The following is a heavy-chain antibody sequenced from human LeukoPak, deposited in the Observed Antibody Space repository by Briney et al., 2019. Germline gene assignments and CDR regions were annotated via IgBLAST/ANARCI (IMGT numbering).Heavy chain of an antibody. V-gene: IGHV4-31*11. J-gene: IGHJ6*02. D-gene: IGHD2-21*02. Sequence: SQTLSLTCVVSGGSISSGGYYWTWVRQHPGKGLEWIGYIYHSGTTSYNPSLKVRITISVDTSKNQFSLKLSSVTAADSAVYHCARITCGGDCNYYYYHGLDVWGRGTRSPSP. CDR2: IYHSGTT. CDR1: GGSISSGGYY. CDR3: ARITCGGDCNYYYYHGLDV.